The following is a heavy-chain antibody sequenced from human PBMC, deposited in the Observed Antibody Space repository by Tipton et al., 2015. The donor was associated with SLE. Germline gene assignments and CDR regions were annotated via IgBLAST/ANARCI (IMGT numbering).Heavy chain of an antibody. D-gene: IGHD6-13*01. V-gene: IGHV3-7*03. CDR1: FTFSRYW. Sequence: SLRLPCGFTFSRYWMTWVRQAPGKGLEWVANINQDGSEKRYVDSLKGRFTISRDNAKKSLYLQMNSLRAEDTAVYYCATDALTGQQLVHFDYWGQGTLVTVTS. CDR3: ATDALTGQQLVHFDY. J-gene: IGHJ4*02. CDR2: INQDGSEK.